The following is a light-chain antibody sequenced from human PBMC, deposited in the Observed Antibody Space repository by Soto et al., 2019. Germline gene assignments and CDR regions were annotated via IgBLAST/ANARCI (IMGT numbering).Light chain of an antibody. CDR2: WAS. Sequence: DIVMTQSPDSLAVSLGERATINCKSSQSVLYSPNNKNYLAWYQQKPGQPPKLLVYWASTRESGVRDRFSGSGSETDFTLTINSLQAEDVAVYYCQQYINAPQTFGQGTKVEIK. J-gene: IGKJ1*01. CDR3: QQYINAPQT. V-gene: IGKV4-1*01. CDR1: QSVLYSPNNKNY.